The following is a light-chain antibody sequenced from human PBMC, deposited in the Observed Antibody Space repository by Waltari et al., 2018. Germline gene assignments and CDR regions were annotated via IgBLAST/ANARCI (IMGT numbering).Light chain of an antibody. CDR3: RRYVRLPVT. V-gene: IGKV3-20*01. CDR1: PSIGKY. Sequence: DIVLTQFPGTLSLSAGERATLSCRASPSIGKYLAWYQLRPGQAPRLLIYDAYTRAAGLPSRFSGSGSGAYFSLTISRLEPDVFANYCCRRYVRLPVTFGQGTKVEIK. CDR2: DAY. J-gene: IGKJ1*01.